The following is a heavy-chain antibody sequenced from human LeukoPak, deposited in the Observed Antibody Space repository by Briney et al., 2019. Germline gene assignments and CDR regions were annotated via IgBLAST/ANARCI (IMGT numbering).Heavy chain of an antibody. Sequence: ASVKVSCKASGYTFTSYGISWVRQAPGQGLEWMGWISAYNGNTNYAQMLQSRVTMTTDTSTSTAYMELRSLRSDDTAVYYCARVDTANENDYWGQGTLVTVSS. D-gene: IGHD5-18*01. CDR3: ARVDTANENDY. CDR1: GYTFTSYG. V-gene: IGHV1-18*01. J-gene: IGHJ4*02. CDR2: ISAYNGNT.